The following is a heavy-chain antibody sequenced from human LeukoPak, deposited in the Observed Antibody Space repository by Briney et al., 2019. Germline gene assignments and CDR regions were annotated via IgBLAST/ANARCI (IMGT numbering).Heavy chain of an antibody. CDR2: ISGSGGST. CDR3: AKVSSGVVVIAAYDY. J-gene: IGHJ4*02. V-gene: IGHV3-23*01. Sequence: GGSLRLSCAASGFTFSSYAMSWVRQAPGKGLEWVSAISGSGGSTYYADSVKGRFTISRDNSKNTLYLQMNSLRAEDTAVYYCAKVSSGVVVIAAYDYWGQGTLVTVSS. CDR1: GFTFSSYA. D-gene: IGHD2-21*01.